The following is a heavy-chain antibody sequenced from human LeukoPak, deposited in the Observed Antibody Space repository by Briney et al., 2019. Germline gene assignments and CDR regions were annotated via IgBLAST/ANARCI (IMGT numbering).Heavy chain of an antibody. Sequence: GPLRLSCAASGFTFSSYWMHWVRQAPGKGLVWVSRINSDGSSTSYADSVKGRFTISRDNAKNTLYLQMNSLRAEDTAVYYCARDSPEGYCTNGVCSFDYWGQGTLVTVSS. CDR2: INSDGSST. V-gene: IGHV3-74*01. D-gene: IGHD2-8*01. J-gene: IGHJ4*02. CDR3: ARDSPEGYCTNGVCSFDY. CDR1: GFTFSSYW.